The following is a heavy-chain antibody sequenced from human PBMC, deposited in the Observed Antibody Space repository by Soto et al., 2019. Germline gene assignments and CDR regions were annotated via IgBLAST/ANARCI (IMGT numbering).Heavy chain of an antibody. Sequence: QVQLVQSGAEVKKPGSSVKVSCKASGGTFSSYAISWVRQAPGQGLEWMGGIIPIFGTANYAQKFQGRVTIPADDSTSTAYMELSSLTAENTAEYYSARVGGRYFDWAGGWFDPWGQGTLVTVSS. J-gene: IGHJ5*02. V-gene: IGHV1-69*01. CDR2: IIPIFGTA. D-gene: IGHD3-9*01. CDR1: GGTFSSYA. CDR3: ARVGGRYFDWAGGWFDP.